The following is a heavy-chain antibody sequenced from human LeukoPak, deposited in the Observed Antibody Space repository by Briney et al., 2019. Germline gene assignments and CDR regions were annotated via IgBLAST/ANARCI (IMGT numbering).Heavy chain of an antibody. CDR2: IYYSGST. J-gene: IGHJ3*02. D-gene: IGHD3-10*01. V-gene: IGHV4-39*01. CDR3: HLFGDDAFDI. Sequence: SETLSLTCTVSGGSISSSSYYWGWIRQPPGKGLEWIGSIYYSGSTYYNPSLKSRVTISVDTSKNQFSLKLSSVTAADTAVYYCHLFGDDAFDIWGQGTMVTVSS. CDR1: GGSISSSSYY.